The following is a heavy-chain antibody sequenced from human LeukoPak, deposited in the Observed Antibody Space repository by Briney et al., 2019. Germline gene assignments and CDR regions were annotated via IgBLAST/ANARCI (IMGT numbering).Heavy chain of an antibody. D-gene: IGHD2-21*02. Sequence: SETLSLTCTVSGGSISSSTYYWGWIRQPPGKGLEWIGTFYYSGSTYYNPSLKSRVTISVDTSKNQFSLKLSSVTAADTAVYYCIEGRVVVTAVGYFDLWGRGTLVTVSS. CDR3: IEGRVVVTAVGYFDL. V-gene: IGHV4-39*07. CDR1: GGSISSSTYY. CDR2: FYYSGST. J-gene: IGHJ2*01.